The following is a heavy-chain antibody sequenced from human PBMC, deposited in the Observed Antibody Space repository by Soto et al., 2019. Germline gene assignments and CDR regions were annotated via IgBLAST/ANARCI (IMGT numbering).Heavy chain of an antibody. J-gene: IGHJ4*02. D-gene: IGHD4-17*01. CDR3: ARGLRTTETPY. CDR2: ISYDGSNK. Sequence: QVQLVESGGGVVQPGRSLRLSCAASGFTFSSNAMHWVRQAPGKGLEWVAVISYDGSNKQYADSVKGRFTISRDNSKDTIFLQMNSLRPKDTAMYYCARGLRTTETPYWGQGTLVTVSS. CDR1: GFTFSSNA. V-gene: IGHV3-30-3*01.